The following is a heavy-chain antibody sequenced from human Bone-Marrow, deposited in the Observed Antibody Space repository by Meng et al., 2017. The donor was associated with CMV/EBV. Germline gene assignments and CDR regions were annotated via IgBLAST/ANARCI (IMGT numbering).Heavy chain of an antibody. CDR3: ARTGDCSSSSCYTYFDL. D-gene: IGHD2-2*02. J-gene: IGHJ4*02. Sequence: SSRSISWWGWIRQPPGKGLEWIGYIYYSGGIYYNPSLKSRVTMSVDTSKNQVSLKLASVTAADTAVYYCARTGDCSSSSCYTYFDLWGQGTLVTVSS. CDR2: IYYSGGI. V-gene: IGHV4-28*02. CDR1: SSRSISW.